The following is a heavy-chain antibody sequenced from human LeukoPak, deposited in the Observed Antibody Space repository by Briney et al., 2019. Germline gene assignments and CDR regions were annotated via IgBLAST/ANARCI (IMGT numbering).Heavy chain of an antibody. Sequence: GGSLRLSCGASGFTFSSFEMNWVRQAPGKGLEWVSSITASSTAINSADSVKGRFTISRDNAKNFLYLQMNSLRTEDTAVYYCARTYYDILTGYNPYFDYWGQGILVTVSS. J-gene: IGHJ4*02. D-gene: IGHD3-9*01. CDR1: GFTFSSFE. V-gene: IGHV3-21*01. CDR2: ITASSTAI. CDR3: ARTYYDILTGYNPYFDY.